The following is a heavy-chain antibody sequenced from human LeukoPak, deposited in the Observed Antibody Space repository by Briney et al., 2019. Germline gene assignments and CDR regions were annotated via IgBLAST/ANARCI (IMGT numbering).Heavy chain of an antibody. CDR3: AREGIADTVGWFDP. CDR2: MNPNSGQT. J-gene: IGHJ5*02. Sequence: ASVKVSCKASGYTFSSYEINWVRQTTGQGLEWMGWMNPNSGQTGYAQKFQGRVTMTRNSSISTACLELSSLRSEDSAVYYCAREGIADTVGWFDPWGQGTLVTVSS. CDR1: GYTFSSYE. V-gene: IGHV1-8*01. D-gene: IGHD6-13*01.